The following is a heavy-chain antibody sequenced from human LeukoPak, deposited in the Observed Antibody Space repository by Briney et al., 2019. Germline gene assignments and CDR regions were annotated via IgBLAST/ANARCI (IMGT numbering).Heavy chain of an antibody. CDR1: GFTFSSYA. J-gene: IGHJ4*02. CDR3: AKGHFGSSGSFDY. D-gene: IGHD3-22*01. V-gene: IGHV3-23*01. Sequence: GGSLRLSCAASGFTFSSYAMSWVRQAPGKGLEWVSAISGSGGSTYYADSVKGRFTISRDNPKNTLYLQMNSLRAEDTAVYYCAKGHFGSSGSFDYWGQGTLVTVSS. CDR2: ISGSGGST.